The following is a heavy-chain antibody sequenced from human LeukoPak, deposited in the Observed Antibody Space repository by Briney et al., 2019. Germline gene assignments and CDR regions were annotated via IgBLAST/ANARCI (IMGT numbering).Heavy chain of an antibody. V-gene: IGHV3-23*01. CDR2: ITGSGDGT. CDR3: VEGFVHPTYYFEY. J-gene: IGHJ4*02. D-gene: IGHD3-10*01. CDR1: GFTFSSYA. Sequence: GGSLRLSCAASGFTFSSYAMMWVRQSPEKGLEWVSSITGSGDGTYYADSVRGRFTISRDNSKNTLYLQMNSLRAEDTAVYFCVEGFVHPTYYFEYWGQGTLVTVSS.